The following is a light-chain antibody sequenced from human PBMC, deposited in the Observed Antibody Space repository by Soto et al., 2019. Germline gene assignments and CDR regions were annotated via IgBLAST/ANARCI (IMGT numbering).Light chain of an antibody. V-gene: IGKV3-20*01. J-gene: IGKJ1*01. CDR2: GAS. Sequence: EIVLTQSPGTLSLSPGERATLSCRASQSVSGYYLAWYQQKPGQAPRHLIYGASIRATGIPDRFSGSVSGTDFTLTISRLEPEDSAVYYCQQYGSLPRTFGQGTKVEIK. CDR1: QSVSGYY. CDR3: QQYGSLPRT.